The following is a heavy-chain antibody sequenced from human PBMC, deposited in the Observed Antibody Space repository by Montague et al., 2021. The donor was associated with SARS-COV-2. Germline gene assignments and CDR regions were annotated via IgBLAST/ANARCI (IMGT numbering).Heavy chain of an antibody. V-gene: IGHV3-23*01. J-gene: IGHJ6*02. Sequence: SLRLSCAASGFTFSSYAMSWVRQAPGKGLEWVSAISGSGGSTYYADSVKGRFTISRDNSKNTLYLQMNSLRAEDTAVYYCAKAPPQTYYDFWSGYTDPLFNGNYYYYYGTDVWGQGTTVTVSS. D-gene: IGHD3-3*01. CDR1: GFTFSSYA. CDR2: ISGSGGST. CDR3: AKAPPQTYYDFWSGYTDPLFNGNYYYYYGTDV.